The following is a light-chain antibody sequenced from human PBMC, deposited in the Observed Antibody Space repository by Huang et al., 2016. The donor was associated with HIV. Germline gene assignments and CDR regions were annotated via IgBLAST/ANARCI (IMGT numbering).Light chain of an antibody. V-gene: IGKV1-39*01. J-gene: IGKJ2*01. CDR2: AAS. CDR3: QQSYSTLRYT. Sequence: TQSTWGLSASVGDRVTITCRASQSISSYLNWYQQKPGKAPKPLISAASSLQSGVPSRFSGSGSGTDFTLTISSLQPEDFATYYCQQSYSTLRYTFGQGTKLEIK. CDR1: QSISSY.